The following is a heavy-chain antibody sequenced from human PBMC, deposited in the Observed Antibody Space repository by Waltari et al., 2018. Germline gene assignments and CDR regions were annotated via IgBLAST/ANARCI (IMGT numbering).Heavy chain of an antibody. CDR1: GFTFSSYA. Sequence: EVQLLESGGGLVQPGGSLRLSCAASGFTFSSYAMSWVRQAPGKGLEWVSAISGSCGSTYYADSVKGRFTISRDNSKNTLYLQMNSLRAEDTAVYYCAKDQEEDGYMGYWGQGTLVTVSS. J-gene: IGHJ4*02. CDR3: AKDQEEDGYMGY. V-gene: IGHV3-23*01. D-gene: IGHD5-12*01. CDR2: ISGSCGST.